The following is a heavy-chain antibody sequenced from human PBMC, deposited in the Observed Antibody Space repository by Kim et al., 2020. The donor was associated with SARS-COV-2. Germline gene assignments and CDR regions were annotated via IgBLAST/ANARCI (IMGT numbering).Heavy chain of an antibody. CDR1: GFTFSSYG. V-gene: IGHV3-30*18. CDR2: ISYDGSNK. Sequence: GGSLRLSCAASGFTFSSYGMHWVRQAPGKGLEWVAVISYDGSNKYYADSVKGRFTISRDNSKNTLYLQMNSLRAEDTAVYYCAKDLRYYDSSGFDYWGQGTLVTVSS. CDR3: AKDLRYYDSSGFDY. D-gene: IGHD3-22*01. J-gene: IGHJ4*02.